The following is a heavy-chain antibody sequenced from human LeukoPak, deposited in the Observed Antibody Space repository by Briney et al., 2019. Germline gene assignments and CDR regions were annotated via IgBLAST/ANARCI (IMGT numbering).Heavy chain of an antibody. Sequence: GGSLRLSCAASGFTFSSYWMSWVRQAPGKGLEWVANIKQDGSEKYYVDSVKGRFTIARDNAKNSLFLQMNSLRAEDTAVYYCAREYSSSSGRSFDYWGQGTLVTVSS. CDR1: GFTFSSYW. D-gene: IGHD6-6*01. CDR2: IKQDGSEK. J-gene: IGHJ4*02. V-gene: IGHV3-7*01. CDR3: AREYSSSSGRSFDY.